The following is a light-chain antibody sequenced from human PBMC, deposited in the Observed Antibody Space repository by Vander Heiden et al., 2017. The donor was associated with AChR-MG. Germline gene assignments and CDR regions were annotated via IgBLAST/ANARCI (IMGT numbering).Light chain of an antibody. CDR2: EVT. J-gene: IGLJ1*01. CDR1: SSDVGGSKY. V-gene: IGLV2-8*01. Sequence: QSALTQPPSASGSPGQSVTISCTGTSSDVGGSKYVSWYQQHPGKAPKVMIYEVTKRPSGVPDRFSGSKSGNTASLTVSGLQAEDEADYYCSSYAGNNIYVFGTGTKVTVL. CDR3: SSYAGNNIYV.